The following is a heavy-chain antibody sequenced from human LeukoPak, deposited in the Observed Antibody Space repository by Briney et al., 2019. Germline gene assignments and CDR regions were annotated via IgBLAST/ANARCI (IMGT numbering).Heavy chain of an antibody. D-gene: IGHD3-10*01. V-gene: IGHV3-30*18. CDR3: AKDFGRFGVLNWFDP. Sequence: GRSLRLSCAASGFTFSSYGMHWVRQAPGKGLEWVAVISYDGSNKYYADSVKGRFTISRDNSKNTLYLQMYSLRAEDTAVYYCAKDFGRFGVLNWFDPWGQGTLVTVSS. J-gene: IGHJ5*02. CDR1: GFTFSSYG. CDR2: ISYDGSNK.